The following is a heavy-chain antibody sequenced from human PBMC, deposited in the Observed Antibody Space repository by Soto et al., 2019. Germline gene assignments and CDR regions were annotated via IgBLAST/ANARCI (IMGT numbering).Heavy chain of an antibody. D-gene: IGHD1-1*01. CDR1: GFTFSSYC. CDR3: ARTGDGHHDFLDY. CDR2: INQDGNED. V-gene: IGHV3-7*01. Sequence: GSVRLAGAASGFTFSSYCMNWVLQAPWKGLEWVANINQDGNEDNLLDSVKGRFTISRDNAKNSLFLQMNSLRVDDTAVYYCARTGDGHHDFLDYWGQGALVTVSS. J-gene: IGHJ4*02.